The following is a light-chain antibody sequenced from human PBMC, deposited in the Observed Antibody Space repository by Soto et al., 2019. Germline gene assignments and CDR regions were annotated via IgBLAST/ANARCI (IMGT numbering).Light chain of an antibody. CDR1: QSFSDY. Sequence: EIVLTQSPATLSLSPGGSSPLSGRSSQSFSDYLAWYQQNPGQAPRLLIYDASTRATGIPARFSGSGSGTDFTLTISRLEPEDFAVYYCQQYGSSPSTFGHGTKVDIK. CDR3: QQYGSSPST. CDR2: DAS. V-gene: IGKV3-20*01. J-gene: IGKJ1*01.